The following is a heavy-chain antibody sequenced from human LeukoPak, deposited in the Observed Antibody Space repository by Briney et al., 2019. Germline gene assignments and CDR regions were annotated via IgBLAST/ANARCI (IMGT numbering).Heavy chain of an antibody. Sequence: GGSLRLSCAASGFTFSSYAMSWVRQSPGKGLEWVSFISGGGGSTSYADSVGGRFTISRDNSKNTLFLQMNGLRAEDTAVYYCAKAGLHSYCSGDSCWCYFDYWGQGTLVTVSS. CDR2: ISGGGGST. V-gene: IGHV3-23*01. D-gene: IGHD2-15*01. CDR1: GFTFSSYA. CDR3: AKAGLHSYCSGDSCWCYFDY. J-gene: IGHJ4*02.